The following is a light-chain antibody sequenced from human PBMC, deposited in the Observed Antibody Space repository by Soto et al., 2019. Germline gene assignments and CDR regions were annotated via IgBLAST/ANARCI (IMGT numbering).Light chain of an antibody. Sequence: QPVLTQPPSVSGAPGQRVTISCTGSSADTGAGSDVHWYQHLPGRAPKLIISDNNNRPSGVPDRFSGSKSGTSASLAITGLQAEDEGDYYCQSCDSSLSAYVVFGGGTKVTVL. CDR2: DNN. J-gene: IGLJ2*01. CDR3: QSCDSSLSAYVV. CDR1: SADTGAGSD. V-gene: IGLV1-40*01.